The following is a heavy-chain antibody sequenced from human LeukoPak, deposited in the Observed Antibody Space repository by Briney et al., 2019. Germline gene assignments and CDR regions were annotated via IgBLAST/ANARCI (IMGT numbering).Heavy chain of an antibody. J-gene: IGHJ4*02. CDR2: ISGSGGST. V-gene: IGHV3-23*01. CDR3: AKELVVDDSSGYPIDGPFDY. D-gene: IGHD3-22*01. Sequence: GGSLRLSCAASGFTFSSYAMSWVRQAPGKGLEWVSAISGSGGSTYYADSVKGRFTISRDNSKNTLYLQMNSLRAEDTAVYYCAKELVVDDSSGYPIDGPFDYWGQGTLVTVSS. CDR1: GFTFSSYA.